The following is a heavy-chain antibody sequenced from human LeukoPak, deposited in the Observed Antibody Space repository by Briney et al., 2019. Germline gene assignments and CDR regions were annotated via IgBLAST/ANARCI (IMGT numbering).Heavy chain of an antibody. CDR3: AREGTAGTNLNWFDL. D-gene: IGHD1-1*01. CDR1: GGSISSYY. CDR2: ISYSGST. Sequence: SETLSLTCTVSGGSISSYYWSWIRQPPGKGLEWIGYISYSGSTNFNPSLKSRVTISVDTSKNQFSLKLSSVTAADTAVYYCAREGTAGTNLNWFDLWGQGNLVSVSS. J-gene: IGHJ5*02. V-gene: IGHV4-59*01.